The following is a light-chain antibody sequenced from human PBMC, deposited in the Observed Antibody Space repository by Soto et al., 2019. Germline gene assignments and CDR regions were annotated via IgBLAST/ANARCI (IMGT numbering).Light chain of an antibody. CDR3: SSYRSTNNLV. V-gene: IGLV2-14*01. Sequence: QSALTQPASVSGSPGQSITISCSGTSSDVGGYKFVSWYQQYPGKAPKLMIYEVSNRPSGVSNRFSGSKSGNTASLTISGPQAEDEADYYCSSYRSTNNLVFGGGTKLTVL. CDR1: SSDVGGYKF. CDR2: EVS. J-gene: IGLJ3*02.